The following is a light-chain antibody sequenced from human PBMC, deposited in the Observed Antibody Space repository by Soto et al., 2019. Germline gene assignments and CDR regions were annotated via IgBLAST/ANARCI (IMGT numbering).Light chain of an antibody. Sequence: EIVLTQSPGTLSLSPGERATFSCRASQSVSSSYIAWYQQKRGQAPRRLIYGASIRATGIPDRFSGSGSGTDFTLTISRLEPEDFAVYYCQHYGTSLYTFGQGTKVDIK. CDR2: GAS. J-gene: IGKJ2*01. V-gene: IGKV3-20*01. CDR1: QSVSSSY. CDR3: QHYGTSLYT.